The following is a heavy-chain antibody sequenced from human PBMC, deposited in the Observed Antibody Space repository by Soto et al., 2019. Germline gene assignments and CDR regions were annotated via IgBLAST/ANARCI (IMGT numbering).Heavy chain of an antibody. J-gene: IGHJ3*02. V-gene: IGHV1-3*01. CDR2: INAGNGNT. D-gene: IGHD2-15*01. Sequence: ASVKVSCKASGYTFTSYAMHWVRQAPGQRLEWMGWINAGNGNTKYSQKFQGRVTITRDTSASTAYMELSSLRSEDTAVYYCARELDIVVVVAATTAFDIWGQGTMVTVSS. CDR1: GYTFTSYA. CDR3: ARELDIVVVVAATTAFDI.